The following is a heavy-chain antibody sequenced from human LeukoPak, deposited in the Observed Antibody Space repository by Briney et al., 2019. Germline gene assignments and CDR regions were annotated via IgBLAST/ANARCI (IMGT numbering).Heavy chain of an antibody. CDR1: GFTFRIYA. CDR3: ARDSSSFPNYFDY. V-gene: IGHV3-23*01. Sequence: GGSLRLSCAASGFTFRIYALSWVRQAPGRGLEWVSDISGNGGSTYYADSVKGRFTISRDNSKNTLYLQMNRLRAEDTAVYYCARDSSSFPNYFDYWGQGTLVTVSS. J-gene: IGHJ4*02. D-gene: IGHD2/OR15-2a*01. CDR2: ISGNGGST.